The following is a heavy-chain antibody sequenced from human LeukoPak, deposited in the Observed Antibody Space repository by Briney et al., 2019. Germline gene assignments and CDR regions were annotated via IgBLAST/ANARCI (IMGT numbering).Heavy chain of an antibody. J-gene: IGHJ4*02. CDR2: IIPIFGIA. V-gene: IGHV1-69*04. CDR3: ARSYCSSTSCYTGGPHRPHFDY. CDR1: GGTFSSYA. D-gene: IGHD2-2*02. Sequence: SVKVSCKASGGTFSSYAISWVRQAPGQGLEWMGRIIPIFGIANYAQKFQGRVTITADKSTSTAYMELSSLRSEDTAVYYCARSYCSSTSCYTGGPHRPHFDYWGQGTLVTVSS.